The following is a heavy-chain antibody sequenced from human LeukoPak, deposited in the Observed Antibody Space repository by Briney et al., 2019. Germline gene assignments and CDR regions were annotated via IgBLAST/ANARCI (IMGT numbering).Heavy chain of an antibody. D-gene: IGHD4-17*01. CDR3: ARGGVTTKD. Sequence: PGGSLRLSCAASGFTFSSYVMNWVRQAPGKGLEWVAVISYAGTNKYYADSVKGRFTISRDNSKNTLYLQMNSLRAEDTAVYYCARGGVTTKDWGQGTLVTVSS. CDR1: GFTFSSYV. V-gene: IGHV3-30*04. J-gene: IGHJ4*02. CDR2: ISYAGTNK.